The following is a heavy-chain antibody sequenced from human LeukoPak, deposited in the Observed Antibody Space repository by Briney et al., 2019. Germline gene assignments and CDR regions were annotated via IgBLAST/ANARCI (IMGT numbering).Heavy chain of an antibody. V-gene: IGHV4-59*01. CDR1: GGSISSYY. CDR3: ATLPYSSSWREYWYFDL. CDR2: IYYSGST. J-gene: IGHJ2*01. D-gene: IGHD6-13*01. Sequence: KPSETLSLTCTVSGGSISSYYWSWIRQPPGKGLEWIGHIYYSGSTNYNPSLKSRVTISVDTSKNQFSLKLSSVTAADTAVYYCATLPYSSSWREYWYFDLWGRGTLVTVSS.